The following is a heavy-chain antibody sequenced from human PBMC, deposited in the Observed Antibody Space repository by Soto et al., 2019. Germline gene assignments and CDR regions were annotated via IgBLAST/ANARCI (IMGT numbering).Heavy chain of an antibody. V-gene: IGHV4-4*02. CDR1: GGSISSSNW. D-gene: IGHD5-12*01. CDR3: ARSRDGYNYYFDY. J-gene: IGHJ4*02. Sequence: SETLSLTCAVSGGSISSSNWWSWVRQPPGKGLEWIGEIYHSGSTNYNPSLKSRVTISVDKSKNQFSLKLSSVTAADTAVYYCARSRDGYNYYFDYWGQGTLVTVSS. CDR2: IYHSGST.